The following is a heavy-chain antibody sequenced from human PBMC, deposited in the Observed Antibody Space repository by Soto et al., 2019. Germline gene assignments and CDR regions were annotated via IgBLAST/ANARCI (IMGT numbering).Heavy chain of an antibody. CDR3: TRMHSSIEP. CDR2: IYYSGST. D-gene: IGHD4-4*01. J-gene: IGHJ5*02. CDR1: GGSISNYY. Sequence: QVRLQESGPGLVKPSETLSLTCSVSGGSISNYYLSWIRQPPGKGLELIGYIYYSGSTNDNPSLKSRVTILVDLSKKQCSLRLSSVSAADTAVYYCTRMHSSIEPLGKGTLVNVSS. V-gene: IGHV4-59*01.